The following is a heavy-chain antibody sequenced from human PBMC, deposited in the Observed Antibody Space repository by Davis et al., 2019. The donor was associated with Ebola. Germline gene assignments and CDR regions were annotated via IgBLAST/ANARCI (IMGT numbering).Heavy chain of an antibody. CDR3: ARIRGSTICYINYYYMDV. D-gene: IGHD2-2*02. J-gene: IGHJ6*03. Sequence: SGPTLAQPTQILTLTCTFSGFSLSPSGMCVTWIRQPPGKSLEWLALIDWDDDKYYSTSLKTRLTISKDTSKNQVVLTMTNMDPVDTATYYCARIRGSTICYINYYYMDVWGKGTTVTVSS. CDR1: GFSLSPSGMC. V-gene: IGHV2-70*01. CDR2: IDWDDDK.